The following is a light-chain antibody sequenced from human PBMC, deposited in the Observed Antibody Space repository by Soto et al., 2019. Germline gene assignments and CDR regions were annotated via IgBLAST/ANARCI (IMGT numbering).Light chain of an antibody. Sequence: DIVLTQSPGSLSVSPCDRATLSCRPSQSVSSRYLAWYQQKPGQAPKLLIYGAASRATGIPYRFSGSGSGTDFTLTISRLEPEDFAVYYCQQYGGSPRTFGQGTKVDIK. J-gene: IGKJ1*01. V-gene: IGKV3-20*01. CDR3: QQYGGSPRT. CDR1: QSVSSRY. CDR2: GAA.